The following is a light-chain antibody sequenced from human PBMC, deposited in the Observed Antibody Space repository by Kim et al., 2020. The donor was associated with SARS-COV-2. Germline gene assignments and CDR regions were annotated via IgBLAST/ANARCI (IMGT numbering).Light chain of an antibody. J-gene: IGLJ3*02. CDR3: QAWDSSTGV. Sequence: SVSPGQTASITCSGDKLGDKYAFWYQQKPGQSPVLVIYQDSKRPSGIPERFSGSNSGITATLTISGTQAMDEADYYCQAWDSSTGVFGGGTQLTVL. CDR1: KLGDKY. CDR2: QDS. V-gene: IGLV3-1*01.